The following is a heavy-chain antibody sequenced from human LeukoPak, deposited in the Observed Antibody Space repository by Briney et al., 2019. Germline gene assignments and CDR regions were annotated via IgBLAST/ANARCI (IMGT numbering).Heavy chain of an antibody. V-gene: IGHV4-59*05. Sequence: SETLSLTCTVSGGSISSYYWNWIRQPAGKGLEWIGRIYYSGSTYYNPSLKSRVTISVDTSKNQFSLKLSSVTAADTAVYYCARRGTYGSGSYSRYFDLWGRGTLVTVSS. D-gene: IGHD3-10*01. CDR1: GGSISSYY. J-gene: IGHJ2*01. CDR3: ARRGTYGSGSYSRYFDL. CDR2: IYYSGST.